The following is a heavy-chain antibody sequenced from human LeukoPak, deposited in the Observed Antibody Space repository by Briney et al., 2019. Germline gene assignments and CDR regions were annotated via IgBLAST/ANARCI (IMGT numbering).Heavy chain of an antibody. CDR1: GFMFSGSA. J-gene: IGHJ4*02. V-gene: IGHV3-73*01. D-gene: IGHD5-24*01. CDR3: ASHSDGYADY. CDR2: IRSRANTYAT. Sequence: GGSLRLSCAASGFMFSGSAIHWVRQASGKGVEWVGRIRSRANTYATAYIAAVKGRFTVSRDDSKNTAYLQMNSLKTEDTAVYYCASHSDGYADYWGQGTLVTVSS.